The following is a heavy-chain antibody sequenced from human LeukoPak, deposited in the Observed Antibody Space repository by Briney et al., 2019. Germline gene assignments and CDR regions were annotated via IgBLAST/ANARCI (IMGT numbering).Heavy chain of an antibody. V-gene: IGHV1-18*01. Sequence: ASVKVSCKASGYTFTSNGISWVRQAPGQGLEWMGWISAYNGNTNYAQKLQGRVTMTRDTSTSTAYMELRSLRFDDTAVYYCAREFRSGSYSEFDYWGQGTLVTVSS. CDR3: AREFRSGSYSEFDY. D-gene: IGHD1-26*01. CDR2: ISAYNGNT. CDR1: GYTFTSNG. J-gene: IGHJ4*02.